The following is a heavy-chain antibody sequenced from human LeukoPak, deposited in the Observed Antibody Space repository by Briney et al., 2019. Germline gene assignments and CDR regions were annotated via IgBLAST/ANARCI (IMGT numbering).Heavy chain of an antibody. V-gene: IGHV3-49*04. Sequence: QPGRSLRLSCTASGFTFGDYAMSWVRQAPGKGLEWVGFIRSKAYGGTTEYAASVKGRFTISRDDSKSIAYLQMNSLKTEDTAVYYCTRDGDVVAATLRRFDYWGQGTLVTVSS. CDR1: GFTFGDYA. CDR3: TRDGDVVAATLRRFDY. CDR2: IRSKAYGGTT. J-gene: IGHJ4*02. D-gene: IGHD2-15*01.